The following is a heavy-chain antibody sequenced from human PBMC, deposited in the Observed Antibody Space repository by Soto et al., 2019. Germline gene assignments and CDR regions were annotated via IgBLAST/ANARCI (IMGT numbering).Heavy chain of an antibody. Sequence: SETLSLTCTVSGASFISSYWSWIRQPPGKGLEWIGYIYYSGSTNYNPSLKSRVTISVDTSKNQFSLKLSSVTAADKAVYYCARGLRYFDYWGQGTLVPVYS. V-gene: IGHV4-59*01. CDR2: IYYSGST. D-gene: IGHD4-17*01. CDR1: GASFISSY. CDR3: ARGLRYFDY. J-gene: IGHJ4*02.